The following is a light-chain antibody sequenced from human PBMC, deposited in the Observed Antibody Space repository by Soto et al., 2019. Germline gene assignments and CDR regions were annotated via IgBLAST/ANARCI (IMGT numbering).Light chain of an antibody. Sequence: EIVMTQSPATLSVSPVDRATLSCRASQSVSINVAWYQQKPGQAPRLLFYGASTRATGIPGRFSGSGSGTEFTLTISSLQSEDFAVYYCQQYDTWPLTFGGGTKVDIK. V-gene: IGKV3-15*01. J-gene: IGKJ4*01. CDR1: QSVSIN. CDR3: QQYDTWPLT. CDR2: GAS.